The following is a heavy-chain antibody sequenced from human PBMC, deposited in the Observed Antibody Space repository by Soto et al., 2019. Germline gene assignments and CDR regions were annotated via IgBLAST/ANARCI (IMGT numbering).Heavy chain of an antibody. D-gene: IGHD5-18*01. CDR3: AICGYSYGIYFDY. Sequence: XESLKISWKGCGYSFTSYWISWVRQMPGKGLEWMGRIDPSDSYTNYSPSFQGHVTISADKSISTAYLQWSSLKASDTAMYYCAICGYSYGIYFDYWGQGTLVTVSS. CDR2: IDPSDSYT. CDR1: GYSFTSYW. V-gene: IGHV5-10-1*01. J-gene: IGHJ4*02.